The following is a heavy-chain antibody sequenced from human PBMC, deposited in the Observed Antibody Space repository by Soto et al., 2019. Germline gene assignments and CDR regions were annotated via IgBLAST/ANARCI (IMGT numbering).Heavy chain of an antibody. V-gene: IGHV3-21*01. Sequence: DLVESGGGLVKPGGSLRLSCVASGFMLTKSTMNWVRQAPGKGLEWVSSITSASDYIFYADSVKGRFTISRDNDNNSRYLQMHSQRAEDTAVYYCARVGTGPSTPLDIWGQGTMVTVSS. CDR1: GFMLTKST. CDR2: ITSASDYI. D-gene: IGHD3-9*01. J-gene: IGHJ3*02. CDR3: ARVGTGPSTPLDI.